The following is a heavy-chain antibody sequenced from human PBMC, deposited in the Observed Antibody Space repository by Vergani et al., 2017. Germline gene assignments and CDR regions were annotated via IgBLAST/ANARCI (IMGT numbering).Heavy chain of an antibody. J-gene: IGHJ6*03. V-gene: IGHV4-34*01. Sequence: QVQLQQWGAGLLKPSETLSLTCAVYGGSFSGYYWSWIRQPPGKGLEWIGEINHSGSTNYNPSLKGRVTISVDTSKNQFSLKLSSVTAADTAVYYCARGFQGFYYYYYMDVWGKGTTVTVSS. CDR3: ARGFQGFYYYYYMDV. CDR2: INHSGST. D-gene: IGHD2-15*01. CDR1: GGSFSGYY.